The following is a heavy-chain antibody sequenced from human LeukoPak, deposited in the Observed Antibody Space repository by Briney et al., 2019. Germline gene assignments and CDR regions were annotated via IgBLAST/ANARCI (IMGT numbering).Heavy chain of an antibody. CDR2: ISYDGSNK. D-gene: IGHD2-21*02. V-gene: IGHV3-30-3*01. CDR3: ARDLLAYCGGDCYSDPDY. Sequence: GGSLRLSCAASGFTFSSYAMHWVRQAPGKGLEWVAVISYDGSNKYYADSVKGRFTISRDNSKNTLYLQMNSLRAEDTAVYYCARDLLAYCGGDCYSDPDYWGQGTLVTVSS. CDR1: GFTFSSYA. J-gene: IGHJ4*02.